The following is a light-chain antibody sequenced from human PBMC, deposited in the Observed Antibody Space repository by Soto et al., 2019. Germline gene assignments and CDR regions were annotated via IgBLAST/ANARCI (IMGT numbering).Light chain of an antibody. V-gene: IGKV3-11*01. CDR1: QSVSSH. CDR2: DAS. CDR3: QQRSHWPT. J-gene: IGKJ1*01. Sequence: EILFTPFPAPPSFSSGGRAPPSRRASQSVSSHLAWYQQKPGQSPRLLIYDASNRATGIPARFSGSGSGTDFTLTISSLEPEDFAFYFCQQRSHWPTFGQGTKVDIK.